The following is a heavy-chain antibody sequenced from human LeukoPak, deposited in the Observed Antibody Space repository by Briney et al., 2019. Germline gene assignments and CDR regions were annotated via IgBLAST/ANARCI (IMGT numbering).Heavy chain of an antibody. CDR2: ISGSGSST. CDR1: VFTFRSYA. D-gene: IGHD2-15*01. J-gene: IGHJ4*02. V-gene: IGHV3-23*01. Sequence: GVSVTLSCTACVFTFRSYAMHCARQATGEGLVWLSSISGSGSSTYYADSWKGRFTISRDNPKTTLYLQMNSLRAEDTPVYYCAKRITLAATAYYVYNCGEGTLVTVSS. CDR3: AKRITLAATAYYVYN.